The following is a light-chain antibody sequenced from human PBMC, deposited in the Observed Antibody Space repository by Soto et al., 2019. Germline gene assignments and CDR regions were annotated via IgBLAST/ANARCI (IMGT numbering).Light chain of an antibody. V-gene: IGKV1-39*01. Sequence: DIQMTQSPSSLSASVGDRVTITCRASQSISSYLNWYQQKPGKAPKLLIYAASSLQSGVPSRFSGSGSGTEFTLTISSLQSEDFAVYYCQQYNTWPRTFGQGTKVDIK. J-gene: IGKJ1*01. CDR2: AAS. CDR1: QSISSY. CDR3: QQYNTWPRT.